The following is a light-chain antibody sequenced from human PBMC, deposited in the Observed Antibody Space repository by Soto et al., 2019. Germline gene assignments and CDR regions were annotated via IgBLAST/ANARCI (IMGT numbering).Light chain of an antibody. CDR2: DAS. Sequence: QSVLTQPRSVSGSPGQSVTISCTGTTGDVGAYNFVSWYQQHPGKAPKLMIYDASKRPSGVPDRFSASKSGNTASLTISGLQAEDEADYYCCSYAGSFTWVFGGGTQLTVL. CDR1: TGDVGAYNF. J-gene: IGLJ3*02. V-gene: IGLV2-11*01. CDR3: CSYAGSFTWV.